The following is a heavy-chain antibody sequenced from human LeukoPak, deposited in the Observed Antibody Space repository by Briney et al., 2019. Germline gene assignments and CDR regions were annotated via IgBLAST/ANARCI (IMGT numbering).Heavy chain of an antibody. CDR2: FHSDGITT. D-gene: IGHD6-13*01. CDR3: ARSIPYGTTWYGRSDY. CDR1: GFIFSNYW. J-gene: IGHJ4*02. V-gene: IGHV3-74*01. Sequence: GGSLRLSCAASGFIFSNYWMHWVRQAPGKGLVWVSHFHSDGITTNYADSVKGRFTISRDNAKNMLYLQMNSLRAEDTAIYYCARSIPYGTTWYGRSDYWGQGTLVTVSS.